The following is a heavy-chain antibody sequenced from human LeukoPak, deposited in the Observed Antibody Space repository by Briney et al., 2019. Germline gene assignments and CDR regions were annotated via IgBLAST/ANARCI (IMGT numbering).Heavy chain of an antibody. CDR1: GYSISSGYY. D-gene: IGHD6-13*01. CDR2: IYHSGST. J-gene: IGHJ4*02. CDR3: ARGSIAARD. V-gene: IGHV4-38-2*01. Sequence: SETLSLTCAVSGYSISSGYYRGWIRQPPGKGLEWIGSIYHSGSTYYNPSLKSRVTISVDTSKNQFSLKLSSVAAADTAVYYCARGSIAARDWGQGTLVTVSS.